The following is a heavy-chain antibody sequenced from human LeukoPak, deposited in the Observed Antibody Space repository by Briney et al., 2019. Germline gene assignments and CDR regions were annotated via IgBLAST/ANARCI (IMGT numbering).Heavy chain of an antibody. V-gene: IGHV1-18*01. CDR1: GYTFTSYG. Sequence: VASVKVSCKASGYTFTSYGISWVRQAPGQGLEWMGWISAYNGNTNYAQKFQGRVTMTRDTSISTAYMELSSLRSEDTAVYYCARVTGSIDYWGQGTLVTVSS. J-gene: IGHJ4*02. D-gene: IGHD1-26*01. CDR3: ARVTGSIDY. CDR2: ISAYNGNT.